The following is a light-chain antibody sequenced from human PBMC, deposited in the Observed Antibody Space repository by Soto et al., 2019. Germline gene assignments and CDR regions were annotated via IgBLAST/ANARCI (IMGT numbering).Light chain of an antibody. CDR2: DVS. CDR3: CSYAGTYSYV. V-gene: IGLV2-11*01. CDR1: SRDVGGYNS. Sequence: QSVLTQPRSVSGSPGQSVTISCTGTSRDVGGYNSFSWYQQHPGKAPKLMIYDVSQRPSGVPDRFSGSKAGNTASLTISGLQPEDEADYFCCSYAGTYSYVFGTGTKVTVL. J-gene: IGLJ1*01.